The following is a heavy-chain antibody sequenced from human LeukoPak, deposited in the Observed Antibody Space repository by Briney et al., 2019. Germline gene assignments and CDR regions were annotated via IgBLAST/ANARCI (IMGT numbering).Heavy chain of an antibody. CDR2: INNDGTAT. Sequence: QPGGSLRHSCAPSGFTLSAYWMHCVRDVPGKGLVWVSRINNDGTATFFADSVKGRFTISRDNATKTLYLQMYSLRAEDTAMYYCAREILEPGKAHEYWGQGTLVTVPS. CDR3: AREILEPGKAHEY. CDR1: GFTLSAYW. V-gene: IGHV3-74*01. J-gene: IGHJ4*02. D-gene: IGHD1-1*01.